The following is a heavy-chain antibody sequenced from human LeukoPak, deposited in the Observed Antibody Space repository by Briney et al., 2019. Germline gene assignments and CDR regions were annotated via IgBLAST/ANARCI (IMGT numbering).Heavy chain of an antibody. CDR3: AKTRDGYNFGPLDY. Sequence: PGGSLRLSCAASGFTFSSYGMHWVRQAPGKGLEWVAFIRYDGSNKYYADSVKGRFTISRDNSKNTLYLQMNSLRAEDTAVYYCAKTRDGYNFGPLDYWGQGTLVTVSS. V-gene: IGHV3-30*02. CDR1: GFTFSSYG. J-gene: IGHJ4*02. D-gene: IGHD5-24*01. CDR2: IRYDGSNK.